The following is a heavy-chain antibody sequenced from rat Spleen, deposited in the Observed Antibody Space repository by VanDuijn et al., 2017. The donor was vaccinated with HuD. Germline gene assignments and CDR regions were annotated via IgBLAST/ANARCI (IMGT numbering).Heavy chain of an antibody. CDR2: IINDGIST. J-gene: IGHJ2*01. CDR1: GFTFSDYA. D-gene: IGHD1-2*01. V-gene: IGHV5-17*01. CDR3: ARHEYSTWDFDY. Sequence: EVQLVESGGGLVQPGRSLKLSCAASGFTFSDYAMAWVRQAPKKGLEWIASIINDGISTYYRDSVKGRFTISRDNAKSTLYLQMDSLRSEDSATYYCARHEYSTWDFDYWGQGVMVTVSS.